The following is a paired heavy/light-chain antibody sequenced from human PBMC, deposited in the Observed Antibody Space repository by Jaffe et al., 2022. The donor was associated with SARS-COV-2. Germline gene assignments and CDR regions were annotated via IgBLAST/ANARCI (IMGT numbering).Light chain of an antibody. J-gene: IGLJ2*01. CDR1: NIATKN. CDR2: RNT. Sequence: SYELTQPVSVSVAPGQTARITCGGNNIATKNVHWYQQKPGQAPVLVIYRNTNRPPGIPERFSGSNSGNTATLAISRAQVGDEADYYCQMWDSSTAIFGGGTKLTVL. CDR3: QMWDSSTAI. V-gene: IGLV3-9*01.
Heavy chain of an antibody. CDR2: ISGSGGST. Sequence: EMQLLESGGGLVQPGGSLRLSCAASGFTFSSHTMNWVRQAPGKGLEWVSTISGSGGSTYFADSLKGRFTISRDNSENTLYLQMNSLRAEDTAVYYCAKENGPMTTGPYGMDVWGQGTTVTVSS. D-gene: IGHD4-17*01. CDR1: GFTFSSHT. J-gene: IGHJ6*02. CDR3: AKENGPMTTGPYGMDV. V-gene: IGHV3-23*01.